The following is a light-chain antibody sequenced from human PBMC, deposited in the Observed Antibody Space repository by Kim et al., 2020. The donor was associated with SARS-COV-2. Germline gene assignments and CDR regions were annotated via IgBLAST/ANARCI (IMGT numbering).Light chain of an antibody. V-gene: IGKV1-39*01. CDR3: QQSYNTPYT. CDR2: AAS. Sequence: DIQMTQSPSSLSASVGDRVTITCRASQSISSYLNWYQQKPGKAPKLLIYAASSLQSGVPSRFSGSGSGTDFTLSISSLQREDFATYYCQQSYNTPYTFGQGTKLEI. J-gene: IGKJ2*01. CDR1: QSISSY.